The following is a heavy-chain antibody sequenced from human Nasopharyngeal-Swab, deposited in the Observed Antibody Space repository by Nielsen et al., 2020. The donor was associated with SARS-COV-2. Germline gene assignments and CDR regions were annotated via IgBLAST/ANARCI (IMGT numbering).Heavy chain of an antibody. CDR1: GGSISSSSYY. V-gene: IGHV4-39*01. D-gene: IGHD3-22*01. CDR3: ASAPYYDSSGYYGPSPFDI. CDR2: IYYSGST. J-gene: IGHJ3*02. Sequence: SETLSLTCTVSGGSISSSSYYWGWIRQPPGKGLEWIGSIYYSGSTYYNPSLKSRVTISVDTSKNQFSLKPSSVSAADTAVYYCASAPYYDSSGYYGPSPFDIWGQGTMVTVSS.